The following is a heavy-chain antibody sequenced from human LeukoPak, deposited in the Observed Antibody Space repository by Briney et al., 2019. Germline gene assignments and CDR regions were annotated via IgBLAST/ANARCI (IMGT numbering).Heavy chain of an antibody. V-gene: IGHV4-39*07. CDR1: GGSISSYY. Sequence: SETLSLTCTVSGGSISSYYWGWIRQPPGKGLEWIGSIYYSGSTYYNPSLKSRVTISVDTSKNQFSLKLSSVTAADTAVYYCARGLTLGELSDWGQGTLVTVSS. D-gene: IGHD3-16*02. CDR2: IYYSGST. CDR3: ARGLTLGELSD. J-gene: IGHJ4*02.